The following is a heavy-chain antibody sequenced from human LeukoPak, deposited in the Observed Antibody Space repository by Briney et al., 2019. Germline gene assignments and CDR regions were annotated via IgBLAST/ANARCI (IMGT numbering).Heavy chain of an antibody. CDR1: GFTFSSYA. J-gene: IGHJ6*03. V-gene: IGHV3-30*07. Sequence: QPGRSLRLSCAASGFTFSSYAMHWVRQAPGKGLEWVAVISYDGSNKYYADSVKGRFTISRDNAKNSLYLQMNSLRAEDTAVYYCARDSPASLYNWNYIAESGYMDVWGKGTTVTVSS. D-gene: IGHD1-7*01. CDR2: ISYDGSNK. CDR3: ARDSPASLYNWNYIAESGYMDV.